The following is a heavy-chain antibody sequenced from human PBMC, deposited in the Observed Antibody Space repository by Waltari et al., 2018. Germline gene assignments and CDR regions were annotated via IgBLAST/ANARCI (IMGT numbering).Heavy chain of an antibody. CDR3: ATGGVAGRNYYYYYYMDV. V-gene: IGHV1-69-2*01. Sequence: EVQLVQSGAEVKKPGATVKISCKASGYTFTDYYMHWVQQAPGKGLEWVGRGDHQDGEKTEAAKYQHRGTITADESTATADMELSSLRCEDTAVYYCATGGVAGRNYYYYYYMDVWGKGTTVTVSS. CDR2: GDHQDGEK. J-gene: IGHJ6*03. D-gene: IGHD6-19*01. CDR1: GYTFTDYY.